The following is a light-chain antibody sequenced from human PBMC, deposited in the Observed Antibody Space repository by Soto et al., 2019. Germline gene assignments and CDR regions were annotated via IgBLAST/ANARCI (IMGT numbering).Light chain of an antibody. V-gene: IGKV3-11*01. CDR2: DAS. Sequence: EIVLTQSPATLSLSPGERATLSCRASQSVSSYLAWYQQKPGQAPRLLIYDASNRATGIPARFSGSGSGTDFILTISSLEPEDSGVYYCQQRNDWVTFGGGTK. CDR3: QQRNDWVT. CDR1: QSVSSY. J-gene: IGKJ4*01.